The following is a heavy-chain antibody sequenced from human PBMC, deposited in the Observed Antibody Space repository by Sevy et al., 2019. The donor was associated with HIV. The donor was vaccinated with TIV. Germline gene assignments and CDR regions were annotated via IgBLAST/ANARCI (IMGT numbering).Heavy chain of an antibody. CDR2: IIPIFGTA. D-gene: IGHD3-10*01. V-gene: IGHV1-69*13. CDR3: ARTTYYYGSGSYRVHAFDI. CDR1: GGTFSSYA. Sequence: SVKVSCKASGGTFSSYAISWVRQAPGQGLEWMGGIIPIFGTANYAQKFQGRVTITADESTSTAYMELSSLRSEDTAVYYCARTTYYYGSGSYRVHAFDIWGQGTMVTVSS. J-gene: IGHJ3*02.